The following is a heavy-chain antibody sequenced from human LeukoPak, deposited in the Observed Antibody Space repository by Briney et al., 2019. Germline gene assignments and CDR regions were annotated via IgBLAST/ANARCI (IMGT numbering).Heavy chain of an antibody. CDR1: GGSFRNYF. V-gene: IGHV4-34*01. CDR3: AREQWLDY. J-gene: IGHJ4*02. Sequence: SETLSLTCGVYGGSFRNYFWTWIRQPPGKGLEWIGEINHLGNTYYNPSLKSRVTISVDTSKNQFSLKLSSVTAADTAVYFCAREQWLDYWGQGTLVTVSS. CDR2: INHLGNT. D-gene: IGHD6-19*01.